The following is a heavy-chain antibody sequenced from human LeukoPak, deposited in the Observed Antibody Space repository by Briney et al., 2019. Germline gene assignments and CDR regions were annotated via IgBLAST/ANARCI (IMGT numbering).Heavy chain of an antibody. CDR3: ASTYCGGDCPNLFDP. Sequence: PSETLSLTCTVSGGSISSGIYYWAWIRQPPGKGLEWIGSIYYRGNTYYNPSLKSRVTISVDTSKNQFSLKLSSVTAADTAVYYCASTYCGGDCPNLFDPWGQGTLVTVSS. CDR1: GGSISSGIYY. CDR2: IYYRGNT. D-gene: IGHD2-21*02. V-gene: IGHV4-39*01. J-gene: IGHJ5*02.